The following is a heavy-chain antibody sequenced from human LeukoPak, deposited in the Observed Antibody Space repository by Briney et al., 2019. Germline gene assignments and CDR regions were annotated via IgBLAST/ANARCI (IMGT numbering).Heavy chain of an antibody. CDR1: GYTFTGYY. CDR2: INPNSGGT. CDR3: ARVDSSGAGAFDI. J-gene: IGHJ3*02. Sequence: GASVKVSCKASGYTFTGYYMHWVRQAPGRGLEWMGRINPNSGGTNYAQKFQGRVTMTRDTSISTAYMELSRLRSDDTAVYYCARVDSSGAGAFDIWGQGTMVTVSS. V-gene: IGHV1-2*06. D-gene: IGHD3-22*01.